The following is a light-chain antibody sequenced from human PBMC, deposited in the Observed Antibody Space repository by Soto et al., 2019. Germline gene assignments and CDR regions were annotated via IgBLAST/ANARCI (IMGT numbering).Light chain of an antibody. CDR3: QQRSNWPPIT. CDR1: QSVNSSNY. Sequence: EVVLTQSPGTRSLSPWERATLSCTASQSVNSSNYLAWYQQKPGQAPRLLIYDASNRATGIPARFSGSGSGTDFTLTISSLEPEDFAVYYCQQRSNWPPITFGQGTRLEI. J-gene: IGKJ5*01. CDR2: DAS. V-gene: IGKV3-11*01.